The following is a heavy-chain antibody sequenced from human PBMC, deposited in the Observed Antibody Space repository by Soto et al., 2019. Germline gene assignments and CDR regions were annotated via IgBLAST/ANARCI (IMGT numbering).Heavy chain of an antibody. CDR2: IYYSGST. CDR3: ARGVVYAPDKGNWFDP. V-gene: IGHV4-30-4*01. CDR1: GGSISSSSYY. D-gene: IGHD2-8*02. Sequence: SETLSLTCTVSGGSISSSSYYWSWIRQPPGKGLEWIGYIYYSGSTYYNPSLKSRVTISVDTSKNQFSLKLSSVTAADTAVYYCARGVVYAPDKGNWFDPWGQGTLVTVSS. J-gene: IGHJ5*02.